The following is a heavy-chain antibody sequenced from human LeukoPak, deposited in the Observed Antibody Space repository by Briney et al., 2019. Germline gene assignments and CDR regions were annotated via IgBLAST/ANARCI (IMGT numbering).Heavy chain of an antibody. Sequence: PGGSLRLSCAASGFTFSSYAMHWVRQAPGKGLEWVAVISYDGSNKYYADSVKGRFTISRDNSKNTLYLQMNSLRAEDTAVYYCARSDSGAKTPLDYWGQGTLVTVSS. CDR3: ARSDSGAKTPLDY. D-gene: IGHD6-19*01. CDR1: GFTFSSYA. V-gene: IGHV3-30*04. CDR2: ISYDGSNK. J-gene: IGHJ4*02.